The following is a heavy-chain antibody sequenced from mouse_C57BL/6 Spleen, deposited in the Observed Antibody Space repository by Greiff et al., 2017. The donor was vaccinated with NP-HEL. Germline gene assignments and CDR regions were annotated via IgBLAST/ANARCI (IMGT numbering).Heavy chain of an antibody. J-gene: IGHJ1*03. D-gene: IGHD2-2*01. CDR2: IRYDGST. CDR1: GYSFTSCYY. CDR3: ARDYGYDWYFDV. Sequence: EVQLQQSGPGLVKPSPSLTLTCSVTGYSFTSCYYWNWIRQLPGNKLECMGYIRYDGSTNYNPYLKNRISITRDTSKNQFFLKLNSVTTEDTATYCCARDYGYDWYFDVWGTGTTVTVSS. V-gene: IGHV3-6*01.